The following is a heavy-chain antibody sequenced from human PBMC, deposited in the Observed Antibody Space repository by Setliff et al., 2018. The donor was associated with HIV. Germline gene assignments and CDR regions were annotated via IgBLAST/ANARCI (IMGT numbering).Heavy chain of an antibody. CDR3: AFSKQMATMAFDY. V-gene: IGHV4-4*07. D-gene: IGHD5-12*01. J-gene: IGHJ4*02. CDR1: GGFIGTHY. CDR2: IYRTGSN. Sequence: SETLSLTCTVSGGFIGTHYWSWIRQPAGKGLEWIGRIYRTGSNNYNPSLKSRITLSVDTSKNQFSLKLSSVTAADTAVYYCAFSKQMATMAFDYWGQGALVTVSS.